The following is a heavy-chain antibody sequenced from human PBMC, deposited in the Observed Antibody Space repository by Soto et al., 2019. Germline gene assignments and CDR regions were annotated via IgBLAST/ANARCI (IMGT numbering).Heavy chain of an antibody. CDR3: ATYGYSSGWHPADFHYGMDV. V-gene: IGHV1-3*01. D-gene: IGHD6-19*01. CDR1: GYTFTSYA. Sequence: ASVKVSCKASGYTFTSYAMHWVRQAPGQRLEWMGWINAGNGNTKYSQKFQGRVTITRDTSASTAYMELSSLRSEDTAVYYCATYGYSSGWHPADFHYGMDVWGQGTTVTISS. CDR2: INAGNGNT. J-gene: IGHJ6*02.